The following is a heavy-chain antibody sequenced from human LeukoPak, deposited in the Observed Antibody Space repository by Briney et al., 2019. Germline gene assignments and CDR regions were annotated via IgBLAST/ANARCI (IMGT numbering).Heavy chain of an antibody. Sequence: ASVKVSCKASGYTFTGYYMHWVRQAPGQGLEWMGWINPNSGGTNYAQKFQGRVTMTRDTSISTAYMELSRLRSDDTAVYYCARDPNIWFGEFLYYYYYYYMDVWGKGTTVTVSS. CDR2: INPNSGGT. CDR1: GYTFTGYY. J-gene: IGHJ6*03. CDR3: ARDPNIWFGEFLYYYYYYYMDV. V-gene: IGHV1-2*02. D-gene: IGHD3-10*01.